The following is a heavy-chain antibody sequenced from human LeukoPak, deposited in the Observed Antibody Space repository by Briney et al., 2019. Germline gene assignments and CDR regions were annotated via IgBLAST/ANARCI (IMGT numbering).Heavy chain of an antibody. V-gene: IGHV6-1*01. CDR3: AREEMATIFDRFDP. D-gene: IGHD5-24*01. CDR1: GDSVSSNSAS. CDR2: TYYRSKWYN. Sequence: SQTLSLTCAISGDSVSSNSASWNWIRHSPSRGREWLGRTYYRSKWYNDYAVSVKIRKTNNPDTSKHQFTLQLNSVTPEDTAVYYCAREEMATIFDRFDPWGEGTLVTVSS. J-gene: IGHJ5*02.